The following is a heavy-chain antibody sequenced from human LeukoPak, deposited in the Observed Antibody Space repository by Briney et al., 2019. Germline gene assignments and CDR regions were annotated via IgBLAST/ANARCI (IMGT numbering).Heavy chain of an antibody. D-gene: IGHD2-15*01. CDR3: ARDPGYCSGGSC. V-gene: IGHV3-7*01. CDR2: IEQDGSEM. Sequence: GGSLRLSCAASGFTFRNYWMTWVRQAPGKGLEWVANIEQDGSEMYYVDSVKGRFTISRDNAKNSLYLQMNSLRAEDTAVYYCARDPGYCSGGSCWGQGTLVTVSS. CDR1: GFTFRNYW. J-gene: IGHJ4*02.